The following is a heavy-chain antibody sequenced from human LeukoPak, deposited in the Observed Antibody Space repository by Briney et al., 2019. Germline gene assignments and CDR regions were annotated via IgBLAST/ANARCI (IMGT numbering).Heavy chain of an antibody. CDR2: IIPIFGTA. J-gene: IGHJ6*03. CDR3: ARVLRFSYYYYMDV. D-gene: IGHD3-3*01. Sequence: SVKVSCKASGGTFSSYAISWVRQAPGQGLEWMGGIIPIFGTAYYAQKFQGRVTITTDESTSTAYVELSSLRSEDTAVYYCARVLRFSYYYYMDVWGKGTTVTVSS. V-gene: IGHV1-69*05. CDR1: GGTFSSYA.